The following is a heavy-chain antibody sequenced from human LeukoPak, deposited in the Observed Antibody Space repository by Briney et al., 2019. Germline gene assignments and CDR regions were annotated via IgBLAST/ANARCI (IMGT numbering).Heavy chain of an antibody. CDR3: ASLDYDSSGYYRDY. V-gene: IGHV4-39*07. D-gene: IGHD3-22*01. Sequence: SETLSLTCTVSGGSISSSSYYWGWIRQPAGKGLEWIGSIYYSGSTYYNPSLKSQVTISVDTSKNQFSLKLSSVTAADTAVYYCASLDYDSSGYYRDYWGQGTLVTVSS. CDR2: IYYSGST. J-gene: IGHJ4*02. CDR1: GGSISSSSYY.